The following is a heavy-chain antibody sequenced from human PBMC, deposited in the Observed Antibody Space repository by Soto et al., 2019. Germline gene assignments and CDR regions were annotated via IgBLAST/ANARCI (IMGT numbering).Heavy chain of an antibody. CDR3: ARDSRTPSGGMDV. CDR1: GGSISSGDYH. V-gene: IGHV4-30-4*01. J-gene: IGHJ6*02. Sequence: QVQLQESGPGLVKPSQTLSLTCTVSGGSISSGDYHWTWIRQFPGKVLEWIGGIYYSASTYYNPALVSRITISLDTSKNQFSLKLTSVTAADTAVYYCARDSRTPSGGMDVWGQGTTVTVSS. CDR2: IYYSAST.